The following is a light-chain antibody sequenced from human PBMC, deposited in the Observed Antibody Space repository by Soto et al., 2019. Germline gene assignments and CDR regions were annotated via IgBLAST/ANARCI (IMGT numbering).Light chain of an antibody. CDR3: QQYNSYST. V-gene: IGKV1-5*01. Sequence: DIQMTQSPSTRSASVGDRVTITFGASQSISSWLAWYQQKLGKAPKLLIYDVSSLESGVPSRFSGSGSGTEFTLTISSLRPDDFATYYCQQYNSYSTFGQGTKVDIK. J-gene: IGKJ1*01. CDR2: DVS. CDR1: QSISSW.